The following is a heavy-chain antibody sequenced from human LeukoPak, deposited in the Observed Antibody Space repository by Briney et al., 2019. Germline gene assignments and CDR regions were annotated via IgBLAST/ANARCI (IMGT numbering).Heavy chain of an antibody. V-gene: IGHV3-23*01. CDR2: ISGSGGST. D-gene: IGHD3-16*01. CDR3: AKVMYDYVWGSYPAGAFDI. J-gene: IGHJ3*02. CDR1: GFTFSSYD. Sequence: GGSLRLSCAASGFTFSSYDMSWVRQAPGKGLEWVSGISGSGGSTYYADPVKGRFTISRDNYKNTLYLQMNSLRAEDTAVYYCAKVMYDYVWGSYPAGAFDIWGQGTMVTVSS.